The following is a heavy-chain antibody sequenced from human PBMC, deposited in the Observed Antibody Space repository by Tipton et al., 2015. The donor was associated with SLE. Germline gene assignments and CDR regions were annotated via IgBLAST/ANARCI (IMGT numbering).Heavy chain of an antibody. Sequence: QVQLVQSGAEVKKPGASVKVSCKASGYTFTGYYIHWVRRAPGQGLEWLGRIMPYNGGTDYAQRFQGRVTMTRDTSTSTAYMEVSRLRSDDTAVYYCAKEGLTGPYFDLWGRGTLVTVSS. J-gene: IGHJ2*01. V-gene: IGHV1-2*06. CDR1: GYTFTGYY. CDR2: IMPYNGGT. CDR3: AKEGLTGPYFDL. D-gene: IGHD1-14*01.